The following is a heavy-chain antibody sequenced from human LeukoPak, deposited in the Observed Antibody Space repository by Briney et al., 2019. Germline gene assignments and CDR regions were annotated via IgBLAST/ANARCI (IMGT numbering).Heavy chain of an antibody. Sequence: GASVKVSCKASGYTFTSYAMHWVRQAPGQRLEWMGWINAGNGNTKYSKEFQGRVTITRDTSASTAYMELSSLRSEDMAVYYCARDSGGLQFLETNNYFDYWGQGTLVTVSS. J-gene: IGHJ4*02. CDR3: ARDSGGLQFLETNNYFDY. CDR1: GYTFTSYA. D-gene: IGHD3-3*01. V-gene: IGHV1-3*03. CDR2: INAGNGNT.